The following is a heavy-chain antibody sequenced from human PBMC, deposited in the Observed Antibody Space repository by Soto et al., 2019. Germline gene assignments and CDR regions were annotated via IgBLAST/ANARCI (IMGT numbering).Heavy chain of an antibody. D-gene: IGHD4-4*01. Sequence: QVQLVQSGAEVKKPGASVIVSCKASGYTFTIYYIQWVRQAPGQGLEWMGRINPTGGATSYAQKFQGRVTMTSDTSTSTVYMEVKSLRSEDTAVYYCAIALAHYKSSDFWGQGTLVTVSS. CDR2: INPTGGAT. J-gene: IGHJ4*02. V-gene: IGHV1-46*01. CDR3: AIALAHYKSSDF. CDR1: GYTFTIYY.